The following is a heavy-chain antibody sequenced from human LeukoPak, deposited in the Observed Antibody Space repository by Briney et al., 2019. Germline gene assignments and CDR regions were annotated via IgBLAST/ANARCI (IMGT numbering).Heavy chain of an antibody. Sequence: ASVKLSCKASGYTFTDYYMHWVRQAPGQGLEWMGRINPNSGGTNFAQKFQGRVAMTRDTSISTAYLELGSLRSDDTAVYFCARARWQLVPYFDSWGQGTLVTVSS. V-gene: IGHV1-2*06. CDR1: GYTFTDYY. J-gene: IGHJ4*02. CDR3: ARARWQLVPYFDS. D-gene: IGHD6-6*01. CDR2: INPNSGGT.